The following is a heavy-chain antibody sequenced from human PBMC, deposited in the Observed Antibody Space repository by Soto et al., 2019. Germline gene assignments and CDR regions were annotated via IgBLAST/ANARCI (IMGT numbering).Heavy chain of an antibody. CDR1: GGSMRNVY. J-gene: IGHJ4*01. D-gene: IGHD2-15*01. CDR3: ARAHAPTLPFDY. V-gene: IGHV4-59*01. Sequence: SETLSLTCTVCGGSMRNVYWSWIRQPPGKRLEWIGFILHSGNAKYNPSLKSRVTISIDTSKSQFSLSLDSVTAADTAVYFCARAHAPTLPFDYWGLGTLVTVSS. CDR2: ILHSGNA.